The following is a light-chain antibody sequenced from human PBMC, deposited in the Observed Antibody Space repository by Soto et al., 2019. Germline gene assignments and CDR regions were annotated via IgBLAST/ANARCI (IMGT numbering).Light chain of an antibody. Sequence: DIQMTQSPSAMSASVGDRITITCRASQDIRNYLAWFQQRPGNVPKRLIFSASSLQSGVPSRFSGSGSGTEFTLTSSSLQPEDLATYYCQQSYSTPLTFVGGTKVEIK. CDR1: QDIRNY. J-gene: IGKJ4*01. V-gene: IGKV1-17*03. CDR2: SAS. CDR3: QQSYSTPLT.